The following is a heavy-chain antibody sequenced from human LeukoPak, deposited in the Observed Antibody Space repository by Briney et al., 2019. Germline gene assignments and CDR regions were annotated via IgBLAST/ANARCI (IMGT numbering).Heavy chain of an antibody. CDR3: ARGHGSGSYYMKGNIEMATIGNWFDP. D-gene: IGHD3-10*01. CDR2: MNPKSGNK. CDR1: LYTLTSYD. V-gene: IGHV1-8*01. J-gene: IGHJ5*02. Sequence: ASVKVSCKASLYTLTSYDINWVGQAAGQEVEWMGWMNPKSGNKGFAQKFQGRVTRTRNTSISTAYMELSSLRSEDTAAYYCARGHGSGSYYMKGNIEMATIGNWFDPWGQGTLVTVSS.